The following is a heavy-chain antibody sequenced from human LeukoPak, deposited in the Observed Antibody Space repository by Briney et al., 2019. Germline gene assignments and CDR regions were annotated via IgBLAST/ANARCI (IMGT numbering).Heavy chain of an antibody. Sequence: PGGSLRLSCAASGFTVSSNYMSWVRHAPGKGLEWVSVIYSGGTIYYADSVKGRFTISRDDSKSTLYLQMNSLRADDTAVYHCAREDRSSGLYGLDYWGQGTLVTVSS. CDR3: AREDRSSGLYGLDY. D-gene: IGHD6-19*01. CDR2: IYSGGTI. CDR1: GFTVSSNY. V-gene: IGHV3-66*01. J-gene: IGHJ4*02.